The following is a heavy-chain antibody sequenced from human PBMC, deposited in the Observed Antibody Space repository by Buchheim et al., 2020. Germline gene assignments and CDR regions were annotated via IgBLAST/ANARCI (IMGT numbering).Heavy chain of an antibody. V-gene: IGHV1-18*01. Sequence: QVQLVQSGAEVKKPGASVKVSCKASGYTFTSYGISWVRQAPGQGLEWMGWISAYNGNTNYAQKLQGRVTMTTDTSTSTAYMELRSLRCDDTAVYYCARDKPPQWLVSLPSVWNGMDVWGQGTT. CDR1: GYTFTSYG. J-gene: IGHJ6*02. CDR2: ISAYNGNT. D-gene: IGHD6-19*01. CDR3: ARDKPPQWLVSLPSVWNGMDV.